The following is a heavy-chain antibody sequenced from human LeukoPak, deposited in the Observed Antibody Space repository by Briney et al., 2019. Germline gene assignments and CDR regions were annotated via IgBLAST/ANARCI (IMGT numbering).Heavy chain of an antibody. CDR1: GYSFTSYW. J-gene: IGHJ3*02. D-gene: IGHD5-18*01. V-gene: IGHV5-51*01. Sequence: GESLKISCKGSGYSFTSYWIGWVRQTPGKGLEWLGIIYPGDSDTRYSPSFEGQITISADKSISTAYLQGSSLKASDTAIYYCASALAGYTYGFGAFDIWGQGTLVTVSS. CDR2: IYPGDSDT. CDR3: ASALAGYTYGFGAFDI.